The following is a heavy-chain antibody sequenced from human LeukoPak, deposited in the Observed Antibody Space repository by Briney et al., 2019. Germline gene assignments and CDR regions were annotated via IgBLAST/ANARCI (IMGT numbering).Heavy chain of an antibody. Sequence: PGRSLRLSCAASGFTFSSYAMHWVCQAPGKGLEWVAVISYDGSNKYYADSVKGRFTISRDNSKNTLYLQMNSLRAEDTAVYYCARSMAPGYRPTTPVDYWGQGTLVTVSS. CDR2: ISYDGSNK. CDR3: ARSMAPGYRPTTPVDY. D-gene: IGHD3-16*02. CDR1: GFTFSSYA. V-gene: IGHV3-30-3*01. J-gene: IGHJ4*02.